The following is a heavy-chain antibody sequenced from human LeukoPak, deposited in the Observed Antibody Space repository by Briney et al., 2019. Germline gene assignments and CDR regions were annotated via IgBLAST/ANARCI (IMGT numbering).Heavy chain of an antibody. CDR1: GYTFTSYG. D-gene: IGHD6-19*01. Sequence: ASVKVSCKASGYTFTSYGISWVRQAPGQGLEWMGWISAYNGNTNYAQKLRGRVTMTTDTSTSTAYMELRSLRSDDTAVYYCARALLAVAGIYYFDYWGQGTLVTVSS. CDR2: ISAYNGNT. V-gene: IGHV1-18*01. J-gene: IGHJ4*02. CDR3: ARALLAVAGIYYFDY.